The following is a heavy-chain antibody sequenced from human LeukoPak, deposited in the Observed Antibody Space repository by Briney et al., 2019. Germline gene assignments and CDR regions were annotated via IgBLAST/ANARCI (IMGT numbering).Heavy chain of an antibody. J-gene: IGHJ4*02. Sequence: SETLSLTCTVSGGSIGSTGYYWGWVRQPPGKGLEWIGSFYYSEGTYYNPSLKSRVTISVDTSKSQFSLKLSSVTAADSAVYFCARLTDSSGWVLYYWGQGTLVTVSS. CDR1: GGSIGSTGYY. D-gene: IGHD3-22*01. CDR3: ARLTDSSGWVLYY. CDR2: FYYSEGT. V-gene: IGHV4-39*01.